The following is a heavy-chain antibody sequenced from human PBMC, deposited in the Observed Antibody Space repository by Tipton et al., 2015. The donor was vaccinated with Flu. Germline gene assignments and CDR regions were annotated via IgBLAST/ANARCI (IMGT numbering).Heavy chain of an antibody. CDR2: INPNSGGT. CDR3: ARDSPVQIKNVVVPASTSGEAFDI. CDR1: GYTFTGYY. Sequence: QLVQSGAEVKKPGASVKVSCKASGYTFTGYYMHWVRQAPGQGLEWMGWINPNSGGTNYAQKFQGRVTMTRDTSISTAYMELSRLRSDDTAVYYCARDSPVQIKNVVVPASTSGEAFDIWGQGTMVTVSS. V-gene: IGHV1-2*02. D-gene: IGHD2-2*01. J-gene: IGHJ3*02.